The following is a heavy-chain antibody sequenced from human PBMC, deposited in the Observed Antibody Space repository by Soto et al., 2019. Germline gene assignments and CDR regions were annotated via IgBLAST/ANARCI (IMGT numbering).Heavy chain of an antibody. CDR3: AGAPNWAYFNF. Sequence: SETLSLTCTVSGGSISSYYWSWIRQPPGKGLEWIGYIYYSGSTNYNPSLKSRVTISVDTSKNQFSLKLSSVTAADTAVYYCAGAPNWAYFNFWALGTLVTVSS. V-gene: IGHV4-59*01. D-gene: IGHD7-27*01. J-gene: IGHJ4*02. CDR1: GGSISSYY. CDR2: IYYSGST.